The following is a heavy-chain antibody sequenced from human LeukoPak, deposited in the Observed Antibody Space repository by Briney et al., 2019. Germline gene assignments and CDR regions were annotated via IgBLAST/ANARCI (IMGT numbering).Heavy chain of an antibody. Sequence: PSETLSLTCTVSGVSISNYYWSWIRQPPGKGLEWIGYIYYSGSTNYNPSLKSRVTISLDTSKNQFSLKLTSVTAADTAVYYCARDFRSLGDAFDIWGQGTMVTVSS. D-gene: IGHD7-27*01. CDR2: IYYSGST. J-gene: IGHJ3*02. V-gene: IGHV4-59*01. CDR3: ARDFRSLGDAFDI. CDR1: GVSISNYY.